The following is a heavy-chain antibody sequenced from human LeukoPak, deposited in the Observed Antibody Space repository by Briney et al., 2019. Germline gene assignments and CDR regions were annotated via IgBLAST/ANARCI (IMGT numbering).Heavy chain of an antibody. CDR2: ISYDGSNK. V-gene: IGHV3-30-3*01. J-gene: IGHJ4*02. D-gene: IGHD3-22*01. CDR1: GFTFSSYA. Sequence: GGSLRLSCAASGFTFSSYAMHWVRQAPGKGLEWVAVISYDGSNKYYADSVKGRFTISRDNSKNTLYLQMNSLRAEDTAVYYCARVSDWSGYYYGGLDYWGQGTLVTVSS. CDR3: ARVSDWSGYYYGGLDY.